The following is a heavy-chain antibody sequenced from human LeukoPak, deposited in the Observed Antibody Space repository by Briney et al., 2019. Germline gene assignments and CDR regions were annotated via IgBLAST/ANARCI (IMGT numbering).Heavy chain of an antibody. CDR3: AKDLIITCVGVDVGDAFDI. V-gene: IGHV3-48*01. CDR1: GFTFSRSS. Sequence: GGPLRLSCAASGFTFSRSSMNWVRQAPGRGLEWVSHISSSSSTIYYADSVKGRFTISRDNPKNTLYLQMNSLRAEDTAVYYCAKDLIITCVGVDVGDAFDIWGQGTMVTVSS. J-gene: IGHJ3*02. CDR2: ISSSSSTI. D-gene: IGHD3-16*01.